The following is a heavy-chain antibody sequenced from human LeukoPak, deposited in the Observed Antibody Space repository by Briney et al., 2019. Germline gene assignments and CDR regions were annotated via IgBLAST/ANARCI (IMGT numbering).Heavy chain of an antibody. Sequence: ASVKVSCKASGYTFTSYGISWVRQAPGQGLEWMGWISAYNSNTNYAQKLQGRVTMTTDTSTSTAYMELRSLRSDDTAVYYCARSSHYYDSTPFDPWGQGTLVTVSS. CDR3: ARSSHYYDSTPFDP. CDR2: ISAYNSNT. CDR1: GYTFTSYG. J-gene: IGHJ5*02. D-gene: IGHD3-22*01. V-gene: IGHV1-18*01.